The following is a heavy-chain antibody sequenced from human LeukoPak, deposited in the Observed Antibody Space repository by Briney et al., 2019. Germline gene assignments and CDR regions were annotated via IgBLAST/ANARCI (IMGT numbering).Heavy chain of an antibody. D-gene: IGHD5-18*01. CDR2: IYTSGST. V-gene: IGHV4-4*07. Sequence: SETLSLTCTVSGGSISSYYWSWIRQPAGKGLEWIGRIYTSGSTNYNPSLKSRVTMSIDTSKNQFSLMLSSVTAADTAVYYCARDLYSHNLDAEYWGQGTLVTVSS. CDR1: GGSISSYY. J-gene: IGHJ4*02. CDR3: ARDLYSHNLDAEY.